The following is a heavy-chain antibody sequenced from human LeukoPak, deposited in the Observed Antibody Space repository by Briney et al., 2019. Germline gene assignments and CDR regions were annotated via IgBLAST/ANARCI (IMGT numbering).Heavy chain of an antibody. CDR3: ARGRWSSGWFDY. Sequence: PSETLSLTCNVSGASISTGTSYWNWIRQPPGKGLEWIGYIYYSGSTNYNPSLKSRVTISVDTSKNQFSLKLSSVTAADTAVYYCARGRWSSGWFDYWGQGTLVTVSS. CDR2: IYYSGST. D-gene: IGHD6-19*01. J-gene: IGHJ4*02. V-gene: IGHV4-61*01. CDR1: GASISTGTSY.